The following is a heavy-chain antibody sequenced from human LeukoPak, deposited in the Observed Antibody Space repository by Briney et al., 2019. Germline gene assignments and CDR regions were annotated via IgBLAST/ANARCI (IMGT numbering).Heavy chain of an antibody. CDR1: GFTFSSYW. CDR3: AVRYCSSTSCWFDP. CDR2: IKQDGSEK. Sequence: GGSLRLSCAASGFTFSSYWMSWVRQAPGKGLEWVANIKQDGSEKYYVDSVKGRFTISRDNAKNSLYLQMNSLRAEDTAVYYCAVRYCSSTSCWFDPWGQGTLVTVSS. J-gene: IGHJ5*02. D-gene: IGHD2-2*01. V-gene: IGHV3-7*01.